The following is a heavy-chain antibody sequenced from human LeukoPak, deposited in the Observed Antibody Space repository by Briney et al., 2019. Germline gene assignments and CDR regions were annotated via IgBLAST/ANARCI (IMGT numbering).Heavy chain of an antibody. V-gene: IGHV3-53*04. Sequence: QSGGSLRLSCAASGFTVSSNYMSWVRQAPGKGLEWVSVIYSGGSTYYADSVKGRFTISRHNSKNTLYLQMNSLRAEDTAVYYCARELLISSGGNWFDPWGQGTLVTVSS. J-gene: IGHJ5*02. CDR1: GFTVSSNY. D-gene: IGHD1-26*01. CDR2: IYSGGST. CDR3: ARELLISSGGNWFDP.